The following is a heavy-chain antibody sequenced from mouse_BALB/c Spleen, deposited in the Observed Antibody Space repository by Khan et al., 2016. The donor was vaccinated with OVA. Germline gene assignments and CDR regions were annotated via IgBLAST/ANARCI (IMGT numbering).Heavy chain of an antibody. CDR2: ISYSGST. CDR3: ARTARIKY. V-gene: IGHV3-2*02. Sequence: EVQLQESGPGLVKPSQSLSLTCTVTGYSITSGYGWNWIRQFPGNKLEWMGYISYSGSTNYNPHHTSRISITREPSKNQFFLQLNSVTTEDTATYYCARTARIKYWGQGTTLTVSS. D-gene: IGHD1-2*01. CDR1: GYSITSGYG. J-gene: IGHJ2*01.